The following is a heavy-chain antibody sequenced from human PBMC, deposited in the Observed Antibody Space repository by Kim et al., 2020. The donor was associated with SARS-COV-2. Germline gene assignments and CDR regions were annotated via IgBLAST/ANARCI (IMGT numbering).Heavy chain of an antibody. J-gene: IGHJ4*02. CDR1: GYSFTTYW. D-gene: IGHD3-10*01. Sequence: GESLKISCQGSGYSFTTYWIGWVRQMPGKGLEWMGIIWPGDSDARYSPSFQGQVTISADKSRTTAYLQWRSLKASDTAIYYCARRAGGAPFDNWGQGTLVTVSS. CDR3: ARRAGGAPFDN. CDR2: IWPGDSDA. V-gene: IGHV5-51*01.